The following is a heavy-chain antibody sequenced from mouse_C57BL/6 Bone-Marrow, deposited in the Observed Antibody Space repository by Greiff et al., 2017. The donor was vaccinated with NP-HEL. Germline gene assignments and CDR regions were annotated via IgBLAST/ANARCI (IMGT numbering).Heavy chain of an antibody. D-gene: IGHD1-1*01. V-gene: IGHV5-16*01. CDR3: ARDIGSSSLGV. CDR1: GFTFSDYY. Sequence: EVQLVESEGGLVQPGSSMKLSCTASGFTFSDYYMAWVRQVPEQGLEWVANINYDGSSTYYLDSLKSHFILSVDTATNTLYLQLSSLKSEDTAAYYCARDIGSSSLGVWGTGTTVTVSS. J-gene: IGHJ1*03. CDR2: INYDGSST.